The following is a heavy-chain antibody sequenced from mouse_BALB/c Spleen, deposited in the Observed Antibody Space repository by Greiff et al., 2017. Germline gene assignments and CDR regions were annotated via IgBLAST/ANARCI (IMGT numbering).Heavy chain of an antibody. CDR1: GYTFTSYW. J-gene: IGHJ3*01. Sequence: QVQLQQSGAELAKPGASVKMSCKASGYTFTSYWMHWVKQRPGQGLEWIGYINPSTGYTEYNQKFKDKATLTADKSSSTAYMQLSSLTSEDSAVYYCARPSYYGSSPRWFAYWGQGTLVTVSA. D-gene: IGHD1-1*01. V-gene: IGHV1-7*01. CDR3: ARPSYYGSSPRWFAY. CDR2: INPSTGYT.